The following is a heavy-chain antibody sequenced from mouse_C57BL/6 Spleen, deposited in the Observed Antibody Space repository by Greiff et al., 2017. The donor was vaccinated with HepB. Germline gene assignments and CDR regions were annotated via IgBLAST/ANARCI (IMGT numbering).Heavy chain of an antibody. D-gene: IGHD1-1*01. CDR2: INPNNGGT. J-gene: IGHJ2*01. CDR1: GYTFTDYY. V-gene: IGHV1-26*01. Sequence: VQLQQSGPELVKPGASVKISCKASGYTFTDYYMNWVQQSHGKSLEWIGDINPNNGGTSYNQKFKGKATLTVDKSSSKAYMELLSLTSEDSAVYYCARGSSYNYFDYWGQGTTLTVSS. CDR3: ARGSSYNYFDY.